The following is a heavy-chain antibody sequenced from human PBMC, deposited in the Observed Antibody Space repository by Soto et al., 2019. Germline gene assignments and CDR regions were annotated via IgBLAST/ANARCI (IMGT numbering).Heavy chain of an antibody. J-gene: IGHJ6*02. Sequence: PGGSLRLSCAASGFTFSSYGMSWVRQAPGKGLEWVSGISDSGDTTYYADSVKVRFTISRDNSKNALYLQMSSLRAEDTALYYCAKPHVTYFYYGVDVWGHGTTVTVS. V-gene: IGHV3-23*01. CDR1: GFTFSSYG. CDR2: ISDSGDTT. CDR3: AKPHVTYFYYGVDV. D-gene: IGHD3-10*01.